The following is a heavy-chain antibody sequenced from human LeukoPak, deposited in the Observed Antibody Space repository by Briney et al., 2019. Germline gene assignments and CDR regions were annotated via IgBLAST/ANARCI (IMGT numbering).Heavy chain of an antibody. Sequence: GASVTVSCKASGYTFTSYGISWVRQAPAQGLEWMGWISAYNGNTNYAQKLQGRVTMTTDTSTSTAYMELRSLRSDDTAVYYRARNVLLWFGELLGYYYGMDVWGQGTTVTVSS. J-gene: IGHJ6*02. CDR2: ISAYNGNT. D-gene: IGHD3-10*01. V-gene: IGHV1-18*01. CDR1: GYTFTSYG. CDR3: ARNVLLWFGELLGYYYGMDV.